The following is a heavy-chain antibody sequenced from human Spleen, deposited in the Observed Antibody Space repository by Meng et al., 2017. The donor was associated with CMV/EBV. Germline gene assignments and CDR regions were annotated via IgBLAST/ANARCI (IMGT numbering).Heavy chain of an antibody. CDR2: IYYSGST. CDR3: ARFSLYYGSGSGAFDI. V-gene: IGHV4-39*07. J-gene: IGHJ3*02. CDR1: SISSSSSS. Sequence: SISSSSSSWGWIRQPPGKGLEWIGSIYYSGSTYYNPSLKSRVTISVDTSKNQFSLKLSSVTAADTAVYYCARFSLYYGSGSGAFDIWGQGTMVTVSS. D-gene: IGHD3-10*01.